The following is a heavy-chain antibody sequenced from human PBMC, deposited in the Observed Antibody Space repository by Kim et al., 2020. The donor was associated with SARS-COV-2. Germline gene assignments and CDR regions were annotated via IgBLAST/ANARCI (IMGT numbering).Heavy chain of an antibody. CDR3: ARGGGICSCGRCQRRGWFDP. Sequence: GGSLRLSCAASGFSFSDYYMNWIRQAPGKGLEWVSYISSSGSTIYYADSVKGRFTISRDNAKNTLYLQMNSLRAEDTAVYYCARGGGICSCGRCQRRGWFDPWGQGTLVTVSS. CDR2: ISSSGSTI. D-gene: IGHD2-15*01. CDR1: GFSFSDYY. J-gene: IGHJ5*02. V-gene: IGHV3-11*04.